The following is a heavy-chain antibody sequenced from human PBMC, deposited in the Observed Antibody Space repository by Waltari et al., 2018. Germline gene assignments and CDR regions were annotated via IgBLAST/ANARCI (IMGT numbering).Heavy chain of an antibody. V-gene: IGHV1-3*01. CDR2: INAGNGNT. CDR1: VYTFTSYA. Sequence: QVQLVQSGAEVKKPGASVKVSCKASVYTFTSYAMHWVRQAPGQRLEWMGWINAGNGNTKYSQKFQGRVTITRDTSASTAYMELSSLRSEDTAVYYCARGSIAAAGTKYFDLWGRGTLVTVSS. J-gene: IGHJ2*01. CDR3: ARGSIAAAGTKYFDL. D-gene: IGHD6-13*01.